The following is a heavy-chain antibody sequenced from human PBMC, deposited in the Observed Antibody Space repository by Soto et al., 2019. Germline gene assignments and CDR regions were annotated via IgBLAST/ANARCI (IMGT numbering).Heavy chain of an antibody. V-gene: IGHV4-59*01. D-gene: IGHD3-10*01. CDR1: CGSISSYY. CDR2: IYYSGST. J-gene: IGHJ4*02. CDR3: ASLTTSDMVRGVIDDY. Sequence: SETLSLTCTVSCGSISSYYWSWIRQPPGKGLEWIGYIYYSGSTNYNPSLKSRVTISVDTSKNQFSLKLSSVTAADTAVYYCASLTTSDMVRGVIDDYWGQGTLVTVCS.